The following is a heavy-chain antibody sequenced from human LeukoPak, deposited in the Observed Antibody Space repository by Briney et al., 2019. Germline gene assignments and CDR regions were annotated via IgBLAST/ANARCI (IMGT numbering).Heavy chain of an antibody. CDR2: IYYSGST. CDR3: ARDLVGVVAGSPYWYFDL. V-gene: IGHV4-39*02. CDR1: GGSISSSGYY. J-gene: IGHJ2*01. D-gene: IGHD6-19*01. Sequence: TSETLSLTCTVSGGSISSSGYYWGWIRQPLGKGLEWIGSIYYSGSTYYNPSLKGRVTISIDTSSNHFSKDQFSLKLGSVTAADTAVYYCARDLVGVVAGSPYWYFDLWGRGTLVSVSS.